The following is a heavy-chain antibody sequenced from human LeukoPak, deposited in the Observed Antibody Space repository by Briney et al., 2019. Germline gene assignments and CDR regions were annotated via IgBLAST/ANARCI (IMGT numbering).Heavy chain of an antibody. J-gene: IGHJ5*02. CDR2: IYYSGST. CDR3: ARGRRDVVAVPGVMRGGVPAKNNLIDH. CDR1: SGSISSGGYS. D-gene: IGHD2-2*01. V-gene: IGHV4-30-4*07. Sequence: PSETLSLTCAVSSGSISSGGYSWSWIRQPPGKGLEWIGYIYYSGSTYYNPSLRSRVIISVDTSKNQFSLKLNSVTAADTAVYFCARGRRDVVAVPGVMRGGVPAKNNLIDHWGQGAQVTVSS.